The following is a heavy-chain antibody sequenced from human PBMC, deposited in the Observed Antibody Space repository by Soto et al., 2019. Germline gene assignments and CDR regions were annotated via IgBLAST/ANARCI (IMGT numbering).Heavy chain of an antibody. D-gene: IGHD2-15*01. V-gene: IGHV4-30-4*01. J-gene: IGHJ5*01. Sequence: SETLSLTCSDSGDSISTVDYFWAWIRQPPGQALEYIGYIYKSATTYYNPSFESRVAISLDTSKSQFSLNVTSVTAADTAVYFCARGRYCLTGRCFPNWFDSWGQGTLVSVSS. CDR1: GDSISTVDYF. CDR2: IYKSATT. CDR3: ARGRYCLTGRCFPNWFDS.